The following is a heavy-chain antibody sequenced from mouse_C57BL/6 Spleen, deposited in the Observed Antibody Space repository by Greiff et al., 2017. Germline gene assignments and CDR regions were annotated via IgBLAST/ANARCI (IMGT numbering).Heavy chain of an antibody. V-gene: IGHV1-80*01. Sequence: VQLQQSGAELVKPGASVKISCKASGYAFSSYWMNWVKQRPGKGLEWLGQIYPGDGDTNYNGKFKGKATLTADKSSSTAYMQLSSLTSEDSAVYFCARDYYGSSFFAYWGQGTLVTVSA. CDR1: GYAFSSYW. D-gene: IGHD1-1*01. CDR3: ARDYYGSSFFAY. J-gene: IGHJ3*01. CDR2: IYPGDGDT.